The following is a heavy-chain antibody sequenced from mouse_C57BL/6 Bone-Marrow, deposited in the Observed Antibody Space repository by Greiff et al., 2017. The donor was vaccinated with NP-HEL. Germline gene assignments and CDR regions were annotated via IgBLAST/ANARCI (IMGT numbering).Heavy chain of an antibody. Sequence: EVKVVESGGGLVKPGGSLKLSCAASGFTFSSYTMSWVRQTPEKRLEWVATISGGGGNTYYPDSVKGRFTISRDNAKNTLYLQMSSLRSEDTALYYCARHTLYYGSSYWYFDVWGTGTTVTVSS. CDR1: GFTFSSYT. J-gene: IGHJ1*03. V-gene: IGHV5-9*01. CDR3: ARHTLYYGSSYWYFDV. CDR2: ISGGGGNT. D-gene: IGHD1-1*01.